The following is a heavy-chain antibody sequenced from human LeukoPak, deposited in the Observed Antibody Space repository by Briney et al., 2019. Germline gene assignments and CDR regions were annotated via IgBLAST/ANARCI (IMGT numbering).Heavy chain of an antibody. J-gene: IGHJ4*02. CDR3: ARSNFGGYDLGENDY. V-gene: IGHV1-18*01. CDR2: ISAYNGNT. CDR1: GYTFTSYG. D-gene: IGHD5-12*01. Sequence: ASVKVSCKASGYTFTSYGISWVRQAPGQGLVWMGWISAYNGNTNYAQKLQGRVTMTTDTSTSTAYMELRSLRSDDTAVYYCARSNFGGYDLGENDYWGQGTLVTVSS.